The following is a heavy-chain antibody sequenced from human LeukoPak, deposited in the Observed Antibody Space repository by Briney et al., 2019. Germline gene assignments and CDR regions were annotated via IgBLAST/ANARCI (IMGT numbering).Heavy chain of an antibody. CDR3: ARQNDDYEDY. D-gene: IGHD4-17*01. CDR2: INPNSGGA. J-gene: IGHJ4*02. Sequence: AAVKVSCKASGYTFSDYCMHWVRQAPGQGLEWMGWINPNSGGANYAQKFQGRVTMTRDTSISTAYMELSWLRSDDTAVYFCARQNDDYEDYWGQGTLVTVSS. V-gene: IGHV1-2*02. CDR1: GYTFSDYC.